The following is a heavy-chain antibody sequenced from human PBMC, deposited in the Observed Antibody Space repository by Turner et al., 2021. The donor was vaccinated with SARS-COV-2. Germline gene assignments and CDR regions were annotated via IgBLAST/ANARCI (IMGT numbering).Heavy chain of an antibody. D-gene: IGHD6-19*01. CDR1: GGSFSGYY. CDR3: AIKLWYISALYSVDP. V-gene: IGHV4-34*01. Sequence: QVQLQQWGAGLLKPSGTLSLTCAVYGGSFSGYYWSWIRQPPGKGLDVIGEINHIGSTNYNPSLKSRVTISVDTSNNQFSLKLSSVTAADTAVYYCAIKLWYISALYSVDPWGQGTLVTVSS. CDR2: INHIGST. J-gene: IGHJ5*02.